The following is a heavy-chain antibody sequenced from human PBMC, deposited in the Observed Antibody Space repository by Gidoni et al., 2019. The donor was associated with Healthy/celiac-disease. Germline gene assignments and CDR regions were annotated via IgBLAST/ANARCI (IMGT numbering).Heavy chain of an antibody. Sequence: QVQLQQWGAGLLKPSETLSLTCAVDGGSFSGYYWSWIRQPPGKGLEWIGEINHSGSTNYNPSLKSRVTISVDTSKNQFSLKLSSVTAADTAVYYCARGKYYDSSGYYYGFANWFDPWGQGTLVTVSS. CDR3: ARGKYYDSSGYYYGFANWFDP. CDR1: GGSFSGYY. D-gene: IGHD3-22*01. CDR2: INHSGST. J-gene: IGHJ5*02. V-gene: IGHV4-34*01.